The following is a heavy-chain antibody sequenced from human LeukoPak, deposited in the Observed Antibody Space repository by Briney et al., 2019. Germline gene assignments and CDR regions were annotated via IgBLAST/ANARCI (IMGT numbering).Heavy chain of an antibody. V-gene: IGHV3-23*01. CDR1: GITFSNYG. CDR2: ISDSGGST. J-gene: IGHJ4*02. Sequence: GGSLRLSCAVSGITFSNYGMSWVRQAPGKGLEWVAGISDSGGSTNYADSVKGRFTTSRDNPKNTLYLQMNSLRAEDTAVYYCAKTTTGYSSGRFPGWPVDYWGQGTLVTVSS. D-gene: IGHD6-19*01. CDR3: AKTTTGYSSGRFPGWPVDY.